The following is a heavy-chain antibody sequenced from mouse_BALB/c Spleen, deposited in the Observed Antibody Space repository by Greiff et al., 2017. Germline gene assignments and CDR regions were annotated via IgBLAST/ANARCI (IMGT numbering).Heavy chain of an antibody. CDR2: IDPANGNT. CDR3: ARDQYYAMDY. V-gene: IGHV14-3*02. Sequence: EVQRVESGAELVKPGASVKLSCTASGFNIKDTYMHWVKQRPEQGLEWIGRIDPANGNTKYDPKFQGKATITADTSSNTAYLQLSSLTSEDTAVYYCARDQYYAMDYWGQGTSVTVSS. J-gene: IGHJ4*01. CDR1: GFNIKDTY.